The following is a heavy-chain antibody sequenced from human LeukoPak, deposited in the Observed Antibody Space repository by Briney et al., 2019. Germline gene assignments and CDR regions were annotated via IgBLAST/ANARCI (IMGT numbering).Heavy chain of an antibody. Sequence: SETLSLTCAVYGGSFSGYYWSWIRQPPGKGLEWIGEINHSGSTNYNPSLKSRVTISVDTSKNQFSLKLSSVTAADTAVYYCARGAIYYDSSASDYPDAFDIWGQGTMVTVSS. J-gene: IGHJ3*02. CDR3: ARGAIYYDSSASDYPDAFDI. CDR2: INHSGST. D-gene: IGHD3-22*01. CDR1: GGSFSGYY. V-gene: IGHV4-34*01.